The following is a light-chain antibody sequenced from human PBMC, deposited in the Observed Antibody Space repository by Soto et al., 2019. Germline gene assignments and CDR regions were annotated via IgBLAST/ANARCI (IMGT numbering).Light chain of an antibody. V-gene: IGKV3-20*01. CDR3: QHDGSSKT. J-gene: IGKJ1*01. CDR2: GAS. Sequence: NVLTQSPGTLSLSPGERATLSCRASQSVNHKYLAWYQQKPGQAHRLLIYGASNRATGIPDRFSGSGSGTDVTLTISRLQAEDNAVYYCQHDGSSKTFGQGTKVEIK. CDR1: QSVNHKY.